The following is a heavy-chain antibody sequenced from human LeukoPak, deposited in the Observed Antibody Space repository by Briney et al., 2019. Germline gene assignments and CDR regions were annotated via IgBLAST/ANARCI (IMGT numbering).Heavy chain of an antibody. V-gene: IGHV4-34*01. Sequence: SETLSLTCAVYGGSFSGYYWSWIRQPPGKGLEWIGEINHSGSTNYNPSLKSRVTISVDTSKNQLSLKLSSVTAADTAVYYCARGFRRYCSGGSCSDIDYWGQGTLVTVSS. D-gene: IGHD2-15*01. J-gene: IGHJ4*02. CDR2: INHSGST. CDR3: ARGFRRYCSGGSCSDIDY. CDR1: GGSFSGYY.